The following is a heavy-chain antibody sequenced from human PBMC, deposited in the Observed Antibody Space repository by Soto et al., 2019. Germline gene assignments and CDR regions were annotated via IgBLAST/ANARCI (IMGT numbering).Heavy chain of an antibody. D-gene: IGHD5-18*01. V-gene: IGHV4-30-4*08. J-gene: IGHJ4*02. CDR2: RYYSGTS. Sequence: QVQLQESGPGLVKPSQTLSLTCTVSGDSITRGDHFWSWIRQFPGKGLESIGYRYYSGTSYYNPSLKSRLSISVDASKNQFSLRLNSVTAADTAVYFCARGRGYSYGVDYWGQGTLVTVSS. CDR3: ARGRGYSYGVDY. CDR1: GDSITRGDHF.